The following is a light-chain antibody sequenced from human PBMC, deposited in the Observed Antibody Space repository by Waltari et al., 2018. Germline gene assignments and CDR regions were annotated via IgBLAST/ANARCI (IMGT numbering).Light chain of an antibody. CDR2: SNN. J-gene: IGLJ2*01. CDR1: NSNIGINK. Sequence: QSVLTQPPSASGTPGQRIDISCSGHNSNIGINKVHWYRQFPGSAPKLLIYSNNQRLSGVPDRFSGSKSGTSASLAISGLRSADEADYFCAAWDDRLNGIIFGGGTKVTVL. CDR3: AAWDDRLNGII. V-gene: IGLV1-44*01.